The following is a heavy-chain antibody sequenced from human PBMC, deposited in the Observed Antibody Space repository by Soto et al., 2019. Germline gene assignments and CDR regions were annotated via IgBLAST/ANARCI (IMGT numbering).Heavy chain of an antibody. CDR1: GFTFSDYY. Sequence: GGALRLSCAASGFTFSDYYMSWVRQAPGKGLEWVSVIYSGGSTYYADSVKGRFTISRHNSKNTLYLQMNSLRAEDTAVYYCARQEGGAARDYWGQGTLVTVSS. V-gene: IGHV3-53*04. J-gene: IGHJ4*02. D-gene: IGHD6-6*01. CDR3: ARQEGGAARDY. CDR2: IYSGGST.